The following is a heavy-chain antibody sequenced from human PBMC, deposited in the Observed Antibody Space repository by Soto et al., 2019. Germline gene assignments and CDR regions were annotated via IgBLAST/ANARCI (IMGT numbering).Heavy chain of an antibody. V-gene: IGHV3-33*01. CDR2: IWSDGSNK. CDR1: GYKFRSYG. J-gene: IGHJ4*02. CDR3: ARDGYNWNYGPFDY. Sequence: QVQLVESGGGVVQPGRDLRLSCAASGYKFRSYGLHWGRQAPAKGREWVAVIWSDGSNKYYADSVKGRFTISRDNSNNTLYLQMNSLRAEDTAVYYCARDGYNWNYGPFDYWGQGTLVTVSS. D-gene: IGHD1-7*01.